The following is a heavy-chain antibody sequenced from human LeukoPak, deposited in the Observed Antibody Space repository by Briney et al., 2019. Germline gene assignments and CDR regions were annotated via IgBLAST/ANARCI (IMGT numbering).Heavy chain of an antibody. CDR3: ARDVGYYDILTGYSPYMDV. CDR1: GFTFSSYS. CDR2: ISSSSSYI. J-gene: IGHJ6*03. D-gene: IGHD3-9*01. V-gene: IGHV3-21*01. Sequence: PGGSLRLSCAASGFTFSSYSMNWVRQAPGKGLEWVSSISSSSSYIYYADSVKSRFTISRDNAKNSLYLQMNSLRAEDTAVYYCARDVGYYDILTGYSPYMDVWGKGTTVTVSS.